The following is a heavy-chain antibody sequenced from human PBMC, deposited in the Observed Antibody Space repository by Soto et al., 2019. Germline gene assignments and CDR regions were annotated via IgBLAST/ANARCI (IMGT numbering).Heavy chain of an antibody. CDR2: IRGSGTRT. J-gene: IGHJ5*01. CDR1: GFIFSNYA. CDR3: AKGGYSSVSIDS. D-gene: IGHD6-25*01. V-gene: IGHV3-23*01. Sequence: PGGSLRLSCAASGFIFSNYAMSWVRQAPGKGLEWVSGIRGSGTRTFYADSVKGRFTISRDNSNNTLSLQMNSLRAEDTALYYCAKGGYSSVSIDSWGQGTLVTLSS.